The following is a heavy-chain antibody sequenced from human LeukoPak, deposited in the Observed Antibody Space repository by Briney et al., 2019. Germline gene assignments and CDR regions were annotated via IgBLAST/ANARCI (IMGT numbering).Heavy chain of an antibody. Sequence: SQTLSLTCAISGDSVSSNSAAWNWIRQSPSRGFEWLGRTYYRSKWYNDYAVSVKSRITINPDTSKNQFSLQLNSVTPEDTAVYYCARGYDILTAYQNWFDPWGQGTLVTVSS. D-gene: IGHD3-9*01. CDR2: TYYRSKWYN. CDR1: GDSVSSNSAA. J-gene: IGHJ5*02. V-gene: IGHV6-1*01. CDR3: ARGYDILTAYQNWFDP.